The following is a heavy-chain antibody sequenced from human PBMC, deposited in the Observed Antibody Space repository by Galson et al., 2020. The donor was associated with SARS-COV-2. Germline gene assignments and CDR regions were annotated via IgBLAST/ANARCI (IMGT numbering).Heavy chain of an antibody. D-gene: IGHD2-8*01. Sequence: ASVKVSCKVSGQSLSETAMHWVRQVPGKGLEWMGGFDPETGKTSYVQKFQGRVIMAEDTSTDTAYLEVSSLRSEDTAIYYCTTDNGFDWFDPWGQRTLVTVSS. CDR3: TTDNGFDWFDP. CDR1: GQSLSETA. J-gene: IGHJ5*02. V-gene: IGHV1-24*01. CDR2: FDPETGKT.